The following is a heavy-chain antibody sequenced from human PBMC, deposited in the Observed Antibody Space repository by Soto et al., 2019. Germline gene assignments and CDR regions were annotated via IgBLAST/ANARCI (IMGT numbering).Heavy chain of an antibody. V-gene: IGHV3-30-3*01. CDR1: GFTFSSYA. D-gene: IGHD3-10*01. CDR3: ARAGVALLWFGELFDY. J-gene: IGHJ4*02. CDR2: ISYDGSNK. Sequence: QVQLVESGGGVVQPGRSLRLSCAASGFTFSSYAMHWVRQAPRKGLEWVAVISYDGSNKYYADSVKGRFTISRDNSKNTLYLQMNSLRAEDTAVYYCARAGVALLWFGELFDYWGQGTLVTVSS.